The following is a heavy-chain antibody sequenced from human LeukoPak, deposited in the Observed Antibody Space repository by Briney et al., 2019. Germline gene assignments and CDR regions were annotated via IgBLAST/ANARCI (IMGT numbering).Heavy chain of an antibody. CDR1: GGSISSYY. CDR3: ARGGRWLQLRPPNYFDY. D-gene: IGHD5-24*01. Sequence: SETLSLTCTVSGGSISSYYWSWIRQPPGKGLEWIGYIYYSGSTNYNPSLKSRVTISVDTSKNQFSLKLSSVTAAGTAVYHCARGGRWLQLRPPNYFDYWGQGTLVTVSS. CDR2: IYYSGST. V-gene: IGHV4-59*01. J-gene: IGHJ4*02.